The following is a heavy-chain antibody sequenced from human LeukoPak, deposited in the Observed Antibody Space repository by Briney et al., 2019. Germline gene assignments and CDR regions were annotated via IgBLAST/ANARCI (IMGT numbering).Heavy chain of an antibody. D-gene: IGHD3-22*01. Sequence: SETLSLTCAVYGGPFSGYYWSWIRQPPGKGLEWIGEINHSGSTNYNPSLKSRVTISVDTSKNQFSLKLSSVTAADTAVYYCAVTAGYYYDSSGYYHWGQGTLVTVSS. J-gene: IGHJ5*02. CDR2: INHSGST. V-gene: IGHV4-34*01. CDR1: GGPFSGYY. CDR3: AVTAGYYYDSSGYYH.